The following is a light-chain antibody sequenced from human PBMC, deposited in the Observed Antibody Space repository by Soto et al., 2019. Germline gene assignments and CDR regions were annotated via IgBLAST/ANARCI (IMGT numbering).Light chain of an antibody. J-gene: IGKJ2*02. CDR2: AAS. Sequence: EIVLTQSPGTLSLSPGERATFSCRASQSVSSSYLAWYQQKPGQAPRLLIYAASSRATGIPDRFSGSGSGTDFTLTISRLEPEDFAVYYCQQYGSSPRTFGQGTKLEMK. CDR1: QSVSSSY. V-gene: IGKV3-20*01. CDR3: QQYGSSPRT.